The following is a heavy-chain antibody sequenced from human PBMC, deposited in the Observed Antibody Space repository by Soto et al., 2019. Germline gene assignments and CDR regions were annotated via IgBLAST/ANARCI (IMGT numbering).Heavy chain of an antibody. CDR1: GFTVSSNY. CDR2: IYSGGST. V-gene: IGHV3-53*01. Sequence: GGSLRLSCAASGFTVSSNYLSWVRQAPGKGLEWVSVIYSGGSTYYADSVEGRFTISRDNSKNTLYLQMNSLRAEDTAVYYGARGRDGYNFDYWGQGTLVTVPQ. D-gene: IGHD5-12*01. CDR3: ARGRDGYNFDY. J-gene: IGHJ4*02.